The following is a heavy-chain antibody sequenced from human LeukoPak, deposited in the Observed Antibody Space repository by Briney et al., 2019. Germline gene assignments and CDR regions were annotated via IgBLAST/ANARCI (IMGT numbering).Heavy chain of an antibody. CDR2: ISYDGSNK. D-gene: IGHD6-13*01. Sequence: GRSLRLPCAASGFTFSSYGMHWVRQAPGKGLEWVAVISYDGSNKYYADSVKGRFTISRDNSKNTLYLQMNSLRAEDTAVYYCAKDPGSSVGDNWFDTWGQGTLVTVSS. V-gene: IGHV3-30*18. CDR3: AKDPGSSVGDNWFDT. CDR1: GFTFSSYG. J-gene: IGHJ5*02.